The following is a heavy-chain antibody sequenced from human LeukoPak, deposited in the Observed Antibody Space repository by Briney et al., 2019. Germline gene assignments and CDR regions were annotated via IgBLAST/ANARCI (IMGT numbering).Heavy chain of an antibody. V-gene: IGHV1-69*04. Sequence: SVKVSCKASGGTFSSYAISWGRQAPGQGLEWMGRIIPNFGIANYAQKFQGRVTITADKSTSTAYMELSSLRSEDTAVYYCAREWFGELPFDYWGQGTLVTVSS. D-gene: IGHD3-10*01. CDR3: AREWFGELPFDY. J-gene: IGHJ4*02. CDR2: IIPNFGIA. CDR1: GGTFSSYA.